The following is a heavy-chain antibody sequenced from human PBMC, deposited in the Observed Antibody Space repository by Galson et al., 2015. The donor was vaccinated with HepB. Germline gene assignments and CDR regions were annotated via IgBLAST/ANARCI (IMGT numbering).Heavy chain of an antibody. V-gene: IGHV3-9*01. J-gene: IGHJ4*02. CDR2: ISWNSGSI. Sequence: SLRLSCAASGFTFDDYAMHWVRQAPGKGLEWVSGISWNSGSIGYADSVKGRFTISRDNAKNSLYLQMNSLRAEDTALYYCAIAQQQLAPFLDYWGQGTLVTVSS. CDR3: AIAQQQLAPFLDY. CDR1: GFTFDDYA. D-gene: IGHD6-13*01.